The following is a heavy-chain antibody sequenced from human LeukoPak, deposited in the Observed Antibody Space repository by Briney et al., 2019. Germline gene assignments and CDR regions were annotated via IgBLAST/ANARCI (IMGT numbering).Heavy chain of an antibody. CDR1: GFTFDDYA. J-gene: IGHJ6*03. CDR2: ISWNSGSI. V-gene: IGHV3-9*01. CDR3: AKDRRTGTTGYYYMDV. Sequence: GGSLRLSCAASGFTFDDYAMRWVRQAPGKGLEWVSGISWNSGSIGYADSVKGRFTISRDNAKNSLYLQMNSLRAEDTALYYCAKDRRTGTTGYYYMDVWGKGTTVTVSS. D-gene: IGHD1-7*01.